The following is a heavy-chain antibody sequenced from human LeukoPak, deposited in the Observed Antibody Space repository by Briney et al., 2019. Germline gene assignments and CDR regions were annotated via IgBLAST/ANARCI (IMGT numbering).Heavy chain of an antibody. Sequence: ASVKVSCTASGYTFTDYYMHWVRQAPGQGLEWMGGISPNSGGTNYAQKFQGRVTMTRDTSITTAYMELSRLRSDDTAVYYCARAYSSSSSSVFWGQGTLVIVSS. CDR1: GYTFTDYY. D-gene: IGHD6-6*01. CDR3: ARAYSSSSSSVF. V-gene: IGHV1-2*02. CDR2: ISPNSGGT. J-gene: IGHJ4*02.